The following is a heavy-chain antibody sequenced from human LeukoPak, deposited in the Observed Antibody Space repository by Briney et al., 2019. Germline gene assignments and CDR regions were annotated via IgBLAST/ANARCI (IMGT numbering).Heavy chain of an antibody. D-gene: IGHD6-19*01. J-gene: IGHJ4*02. CDR1: GYSISSGYY. Sequence: KPSETLSLTCAVSGYSISSGYYWGWIRQPPGKGLEWIGSIYHSGSTYYNPSLKSRVTISVDTSKNQFSLKLSSVTAADTAVYYCARLLYSSGLDYWGQGTLVTVSS. CDR2: IYHSGST. V-gene: IGHV4-38-2*01. CDR3: ARLLYSSGLDY.